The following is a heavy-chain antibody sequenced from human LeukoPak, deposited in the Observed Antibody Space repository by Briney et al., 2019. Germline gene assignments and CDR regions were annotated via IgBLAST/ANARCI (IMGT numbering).Heavy chain of an antibody. V-gene: IGHV4-34*01. CDR3: ARVGADGSGFLFDY. J-gene: IGHJ4*02. Sequence: SETLSLTCTVSGGAISSYYWSWIRQPPGKGLEWIGEINHSGSTNYYPSLKSRVTISVDTSKNQFSLKLSSVTAADTAVYYCARVGADGSGFLFDYWGQGTLVTVSS. CDR1: GGAISSYY. CDR2: INHSGST. D-gene: IGHD3-10*01.